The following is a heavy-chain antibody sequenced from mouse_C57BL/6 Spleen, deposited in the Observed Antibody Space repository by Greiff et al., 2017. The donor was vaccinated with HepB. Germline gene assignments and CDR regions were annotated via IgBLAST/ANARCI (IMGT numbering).Heavy chain of an antibody. CDR3: ARSVYGSSYWYFDV. CDR2: INPNNGGT. Sequence: VQLQQSGPELVKPGASVKIPCKASGYTFTDYNMDWVKQSHGKSLEWIGDINPNNGGTIYNQKFKGKATLTVDKSSSTAYMELRSLTSEDTAVYYCARSVYGSSYWYFDVWGTGTTVTVSS. CDR1: GYTFTDYN. D-gene: IGHD1-1*01. V-gene: IGHV1-18*01. J-gene: IGHJ1*03.